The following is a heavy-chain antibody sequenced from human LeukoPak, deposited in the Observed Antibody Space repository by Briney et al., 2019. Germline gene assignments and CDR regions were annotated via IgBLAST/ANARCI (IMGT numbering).Heavy chain of an antibody. D-gene: IGHD1-26*01. Sequence: GGSLRLSCAASGFTFSDCYMSWIRQAPGKGLEWVSYISSSGSTIYYADSVKGRFTISRDNAKNSLYLQMNSLRAEDTAVYYCARVPRIVGATHYYYYYYMDVWGKGTTVTISS. V-gene: IGHV3-11*01. CDR1: GFTFSDCY. CDR3: ARVPRIVGATHYYYYYYMDV. J-gene: IGHJ6*03. CDR2: ISSSGSTI.